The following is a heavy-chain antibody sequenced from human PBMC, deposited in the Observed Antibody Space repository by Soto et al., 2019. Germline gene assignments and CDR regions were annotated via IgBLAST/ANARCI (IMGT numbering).Heavy chain of an antibody. Sequence: QVPLVESGGGVVQPGRSLRLSCAASGFTFSSYGMHWVRQAPGKGLEWVAVIWYDGSNKYYADSVKGRFTISRDNSKNTLYLQMNSLRAEDTAVYYCARDKVFTMVRDLQFYYYYGMDVWGQGTTVTVSS. D-gene: IGHD3-10*01. J-gene: IGHJ6*02. V-gene: IGHV3-33*01. CDR1: GFTFSSYG. CDR3: ARDKVFTMVRDLQFYYYYGMDV. CDR2: IWYDGSNK.